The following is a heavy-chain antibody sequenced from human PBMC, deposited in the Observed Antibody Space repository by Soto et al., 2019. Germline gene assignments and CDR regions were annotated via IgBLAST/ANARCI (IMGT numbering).Heavy chain of an antibody. Sequence: QVQLVESGGGVVQPGRSLTISCVGSGFAFSTYGMHWVRQAPAKGLEWVALISYDGTGKYYADSVKGRFSISRDNSKQTLSLQLNSLRPEDTAVYYCAKDFGAWSDSWGQGTLVNVSS. CDR2: ISYDGTGK. D-gene: IGHD6-19*01. CDR3: AKDFGAWSDS. CDR1: GFAFSTYG. J-gene: IGHJ5*02. V-gene: IGHV3-30*18.